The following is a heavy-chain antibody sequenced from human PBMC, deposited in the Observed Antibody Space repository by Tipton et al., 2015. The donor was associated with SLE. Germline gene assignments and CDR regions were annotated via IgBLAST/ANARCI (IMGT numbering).Heavy chain of an antibody. V-gene: IGHV4-30-4*01. J-gene: IGHJ4*02. CDR3: ARASWDPGGSGSFSDY. Sequence: LRLSCTVSGGSIRSGDYYWSWIRQHPGKGLEWIGYIHHSGATFYNPSLRSRSASSVDTSQNQFSLILPSVTAADTAVYYCARASWDPGGSGSFSDYWGQGTLVTVSS. CDR1: GGSIRSGDYY. D-gene: IGHD3-10*01. CDR2: IHHSGAT.